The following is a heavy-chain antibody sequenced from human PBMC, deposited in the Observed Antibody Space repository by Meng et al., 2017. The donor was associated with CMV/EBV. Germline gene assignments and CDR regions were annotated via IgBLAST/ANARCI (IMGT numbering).Heavy chain of an antibody. V-gene: IGHV3-30*02. Sequence: GGSLRLSCAASGFTFSSYAMSWVRQAPGKGLEWVAFIRYDGSNKYYADSVKGRFTISRDNSKNTLYLQMNSLRAEDTAVYYCAKLLVVAGTVGRTKGAYRDYWGQGTLVTVSS. J-gene: IGHJ4*02. CDR3: AKLLVVAGTVGRTKGAYRDY. CDR2: IRYDGSNK. CDR1: GFTFSSYA. D-gene: IGHD6-19*01.